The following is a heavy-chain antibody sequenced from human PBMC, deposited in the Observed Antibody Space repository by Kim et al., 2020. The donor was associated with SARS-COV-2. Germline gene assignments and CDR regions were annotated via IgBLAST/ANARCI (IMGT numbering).Heavy chain of an antibody. V-gene: IGHV6-1*01. J-gene: IGHJ4*02. CDR3: ARVHSSSWYGVGYFDY. D-gene: IGHD6-13*01. CDR2: TYYRSKWYN. Sequence: SQTLSLTCAISGDSVSSNSAAWNWIRQSPSRGLEWLGRTYYRSKWYNDYAVSVKSRITINPDTSKNQFSLQLNSVTPEDTAVYYCARVHSSSWYGVGYFDYWGQGTLVTVSS. CDR1: GDSVSSNSAA.